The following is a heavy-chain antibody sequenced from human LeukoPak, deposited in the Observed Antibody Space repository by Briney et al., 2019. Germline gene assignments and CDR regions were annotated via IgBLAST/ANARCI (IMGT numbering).Heavy chain of an antibody. J-gene: IGHJ4*02. Sequence: PGGSLRLSCAASGFSFSHYSMNCVRQAPGKGLEWVAYISSGGSTIYYSDSVKGRFTISRDNAKNSLYLQMNSLRDEDTAVYYCARDENPSESWGQGTLVTVSS. CDR2: ISSGGSTI. D-gene: IGHD1-14*01. V-gene: IGHV3-48*02. CDR1: GFSFSHYS. CDR3: ARDENPSES.